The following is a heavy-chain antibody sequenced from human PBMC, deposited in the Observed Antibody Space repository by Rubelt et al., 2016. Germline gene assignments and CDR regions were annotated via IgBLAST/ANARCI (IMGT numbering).Heavy chain of an antibody. V-gene: IGHV4-39*07. CDR3: ARNYYDFWSGYYWNNWFDP. Sequence: QVQLQESGPGLVKPSETLSLTCTVSGGSISSESYYWGWIRQPPGKGLEWIGEIYHSGSTNYNPSLKVGVPISVDKSKNQFSLKLSLVTAADTAVYYCARNYYDFWSGYYWNNWFDPWGQGTLVTVSS. CDR1: GGSISSESYY. J-gene: IGHJ5*02. D-gene: IGHD3-3*01. CDR2: IYHSGST.